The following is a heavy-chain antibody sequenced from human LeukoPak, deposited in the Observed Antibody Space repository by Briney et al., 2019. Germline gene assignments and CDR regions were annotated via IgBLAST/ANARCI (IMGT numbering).Heavy chain of an antibody. J-gene: IGHJ6*03. CDR3: ARHIPLIHSITGSYHYYMDV. CDR2: ISHSGGT. CDR1: RGSISTKNYF. Sequence: SETLSLTCTVSRGSISTKNYFWGWIRQPPGKGLEWIGSISHSGGTYYSPSLKSRLTISIDTSKTQFSLKLRSVTAADTAVYFCARHIPLIHSITGSYHYYMDVWGEGTTVAVSS. D-gene: IGHD3-22*01. V-gene: IGHV4-39*01.